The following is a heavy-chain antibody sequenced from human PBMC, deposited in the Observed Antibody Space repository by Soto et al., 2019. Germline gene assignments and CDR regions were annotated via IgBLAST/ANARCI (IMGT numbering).Heavy chain of an antibody. CDR1: GGTFSSYA. D-gene: IGHD6-19*01. V-gene: IGHV1-69*01. CDR2: IIPIFGTA. Sequence: QVQLVQSGAEVKKPGSSVKVSCKASGGTFSSYAISWVRQAPGQGLEWMGGIIPIFGTANYAQKFQGRVTITADESTSTAYMELSSLRSEDTAVYXXXXXXXSSGWYGGAFDIWGQGTMVTVSS. J-gene: IGHJ3*02. CDR3: XXXXXSSGWYGGAFDI.